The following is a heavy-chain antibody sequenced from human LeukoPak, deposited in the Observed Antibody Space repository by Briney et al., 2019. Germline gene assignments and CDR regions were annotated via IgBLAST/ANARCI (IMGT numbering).Heavy chain of an antibody. CDR2: ISAYNGNT. CDR1: GYTFTSYG. D-gene: IGHD6-6*01. Sequence: GASVKVSCKASGYTFTSYGISWVRQAPGQGLEWMGWISAYNGNTNYAQKLQGRVTMTTDTSTSTAYMDLRSLRSDDTAVYYCARDSSSSIEWVREDAFDIWGRGTMVTVSS. CDR3: ARDSSSSIEWVREDAFDI. J-gene: IGHJ3*02. V-gene: IGHV1-18*01.